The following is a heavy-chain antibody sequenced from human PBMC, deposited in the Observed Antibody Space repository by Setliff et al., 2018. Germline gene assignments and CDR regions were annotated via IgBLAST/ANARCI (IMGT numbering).Heavy chain of an antibody. J-gene: IGHJ4*02. CDR1: GYTFTSYG. V-gene: IGHV1-18*01. Sequence: ASVKVSCKASGYTFTSYGISWVRQAPGQGLEWMGWISAYNGNTNYAQKLQGRVTMTTDTSTSTAYMELRSLRSDDTAVYYCARDLGGLHLTMYHFDYWGQGTLVTVAS. CDR2: ISAYNGNT. D-gene: IGHD3-10*02. CDR3: ARDLGGLHLTMYHFDY.